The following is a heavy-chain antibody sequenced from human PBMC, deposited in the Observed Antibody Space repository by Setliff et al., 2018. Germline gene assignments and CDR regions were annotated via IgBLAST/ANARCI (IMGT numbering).Heavy chain of an antibody. CDR2: ISVYSGDA. CDR1: GYTFTTHG. D-gene: IGHD1-26*01. J-gene: IGHJ4*02. V-gene: IGHV1-18*01. CDR3: ARDGSAFFYEH. Sequence: ASVKVSCKTSGYTFTTHGISWLRQAPGQGLEWMGWISVYSGDASYVQKFQGRVTMTADTSTSTVYMELRSLRSEDTAVYYCARDGSAFFYEHWGQGSLVTVSS.